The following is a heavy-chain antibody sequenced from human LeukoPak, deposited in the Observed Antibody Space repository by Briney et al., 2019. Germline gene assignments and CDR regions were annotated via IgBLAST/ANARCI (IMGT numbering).Heavy chain of an antibody. CDR1: GGSMRSGYFY. V-gene: IGHV4-61*02. J-gene: IGHJ4*02. Sequence: SSETLSLTCTVSGGSMRSGYFYWSWIRQPAGKGLGWIGRMSNSGSANYSPSLKSRVTISVDTSKNQFSLKLSSVTAADTAVYYCAGTRLWFGELATPPYFDYWGQGTLVTVSS. CDR3: AGTRLWFGELATPPYFDY. CDR2: MSNSGSA. D-gene: IGHD3-10*01.